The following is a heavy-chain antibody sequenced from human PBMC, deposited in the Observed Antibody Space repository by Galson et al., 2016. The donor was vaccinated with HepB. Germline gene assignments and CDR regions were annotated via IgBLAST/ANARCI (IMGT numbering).Heavy chain of an antibody. CDR2: ISSSSSTI. D-gene: IGHD3-22*01. CDR1: GFTFSTYN. V-gene: IGHV3-48*02. Sequence: SLRLSCAASGFTFSTYNMNWVRQAPGKGLEWVSYISSSSSTIYYADSVKGRFTISRDNAKNSLYLQMNSLRDEDTAVYYCAREPRFHYYDTSAYSRIWGQGTMVTVSS. J-gene: IGHJ3*02. CDR3: AREPRFHYYDTSAYSRI.